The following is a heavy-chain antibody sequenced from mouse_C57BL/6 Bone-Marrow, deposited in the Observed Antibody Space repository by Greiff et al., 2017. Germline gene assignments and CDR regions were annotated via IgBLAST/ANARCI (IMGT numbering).Heavy chain of an antibody. V-gene: IGHV1-49*01. CDR1: YFAFMASA. D-gene: IGHD2-1*01. J-gene: IGHJ1*03. CDR2: FTMYSDAT. CDR3: ARGGNRYRYFDV. Sequence: LQQSGAELVRPGSSVKLSCKDSYFAFMASAMNWVKQRPGHGLEWIGSFTMYSDATEYSENFKGKATLTANTSSSTAYMELNSLTSEDSAVYSGARGGNRYRYFDVWGTGTSVTVSS.